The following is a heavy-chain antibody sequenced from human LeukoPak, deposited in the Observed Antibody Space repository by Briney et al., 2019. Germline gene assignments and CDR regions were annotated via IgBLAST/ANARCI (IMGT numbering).Heavy chain of an antibody. CDR1: GYTFTSYA. Sequence: ASVKVSCKASGYTFTSYAMNWVRQAPGQGLEWMGWINTNTGNPTYAQGFTGRFVFSLDTPVSTAYLQISSLKAEDTAVYYCARSGGSPYYYDSSGFLDYWGQGTLVTVSS. D-gene: IGHD3-22*01. CDR2: INTNTGNP. V-gene: IGHV7-4-1*02. CDR3: ARSGGSPYYYDSSGFLDY. J-gene: IGHJ4*02.